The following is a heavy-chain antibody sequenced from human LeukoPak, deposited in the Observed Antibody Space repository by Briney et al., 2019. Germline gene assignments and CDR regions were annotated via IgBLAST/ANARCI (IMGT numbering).Heavy chain of an antibody. J-gene: IGHJ6*02. D-gene: IGHD3-10*01. V-gene: IGHV4-30-2*01. CDR1: GGSISSGGYY. CDR2: IYHSGST. Sequence: SETLSLTCTVSGGSISSGGYYWSWIRLPPGKGLEWIGYIYHSGSTYYNPSLKSRVTIPVDRSKNQFSLKLSSVTAADTAVYYCARTLLWFGELPEAYYFYGMDVWGQGTTVTVSS. CDR3: ARTLLWFGELPEAYYFYGMDV.